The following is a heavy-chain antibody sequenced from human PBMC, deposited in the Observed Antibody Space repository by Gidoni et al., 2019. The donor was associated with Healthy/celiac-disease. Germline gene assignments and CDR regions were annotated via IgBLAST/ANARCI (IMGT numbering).Heavy chain of an antibody. CDR1: GFTVSSNY. D-gene: IGHD3-10*01. Sequence: EVQLVESGGGLIQPGGSLRLSCAASGFTVSSNYMSWVRQAPGKGLEWVSVIYSGGSTYYADSVKGRFTISRDNSKNTLYLQMNSLRAEDTAVYYCARRVWFGELFWFDPWGQGTLVTVSS. J-gene: IGHJ5*02. V-gene: IGHV3-53*01. CDR2: IYSGGST. CDR3: ARRVWFGELFWFDP.